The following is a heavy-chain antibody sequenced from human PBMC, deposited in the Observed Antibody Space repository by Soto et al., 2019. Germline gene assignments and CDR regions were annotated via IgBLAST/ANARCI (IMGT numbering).Heavy chain of an antibody. CDR3: ARDGYCSSTSCYPLNYYYYGMDV. V-gene: IGHV1-2*04. CDR1: GYTFTGYY. D-gene: IGHD2-2*03. Sequence: QVQLVQSGAEVKKPGASVKVSCKASGYTFTGYYMHWVRQAPGQGLEWMGWINPNSGGTNYAQKFQGWVTMTRDTSISTAYMELSRLRSDDTVVYYCARDGYCSSTSCYPLNYYYYGMDVWGQGTTVTVSS. CDR2: INPNSGGT. J-gene: IGHJ6*02.